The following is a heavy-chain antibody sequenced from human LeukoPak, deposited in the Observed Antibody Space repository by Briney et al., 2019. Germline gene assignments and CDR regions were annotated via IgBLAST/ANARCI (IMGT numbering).Heavy chain of an antibody. CDR3: APPAEAYTRWWTV. Sequence: GASVKVSCKASGYKFTDDYMHWVRQAPGQGLEFMGWTNPDSGFTNYAQKFKGRVTMTRDTSISTAYLEVRSLTSDDTAVYYCAPPAEAYTRWWTVWGQGTLVTVSS. V-gene: IGHV1-2*02. CDR2: TNPDSGFT. CDR1: GYKFTDDY. D-gene: IGHD3-16*01. J-gene: IGHJ4*02.